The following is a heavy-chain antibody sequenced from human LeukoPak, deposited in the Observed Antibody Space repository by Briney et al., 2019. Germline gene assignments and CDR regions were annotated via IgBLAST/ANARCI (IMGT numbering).Heavy chain of an antibody. CDR2: INPNSGGT. Sequence: GAPVKVSCKASGYTFTGYYMHWVRQAPGQGLEWMGRINPNSGGTNYAQKFQGRVTMTRDTSISTAYMELSRLRSDDTAVYYCARYYYDSSGYYPRIDYWGQGTLVTVSS. CDR1: GYTFTGYY. J-gene: IGHJ4*02. V-gene: IGHV1-2*06. CDR3: ARYYYDSSGYYPRIDY. D-gene: IGHD3-22*01.